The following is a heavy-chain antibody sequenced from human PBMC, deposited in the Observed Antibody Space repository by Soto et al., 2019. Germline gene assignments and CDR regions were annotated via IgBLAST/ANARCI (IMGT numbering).Heavy chain of an antibody. CDR3: AREQGYGYYRVADY. Sequence: QVQLVESGGGVVQPGRSLRLSCVASGFTLSGHGMHWVRQAPGKGLEWVAVITYDGSEIHYSDSVKGRFTISRDTSKNMVYLQMTSLKTEDTAMYYCAREQGYGYYRVADYWCQGTLVTVSS. CDR2: ITYDGSEI. D-gene: IGHD1-26*01. V-gene: IGHV3-30*03. CDR1: GFTLSGHG. J-gene: IGHJ4*02.